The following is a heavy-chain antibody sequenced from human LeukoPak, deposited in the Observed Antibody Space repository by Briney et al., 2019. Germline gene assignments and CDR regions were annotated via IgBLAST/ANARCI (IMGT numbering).Heavy chain of an antibody. CDR1: GFIVSSNY. D-gene: IGHD2-2*01. CDR2: IYTGGGT. J-gene: IGHJ6*04. V-gene: IGHV3-53*01. CDR3: AKEGDCSTTSCLTGGLDV. Sequence: GGSLRLSCAASGFIVSSNYMSWVRQAPGKGLEWVSVIYTGGGTYYADSVKGRFTISRDNSKNTVYLQMSSLRAEDTAVYYCAKEGDCSTTSCLTGGLDVWGKGTTVTVSS.